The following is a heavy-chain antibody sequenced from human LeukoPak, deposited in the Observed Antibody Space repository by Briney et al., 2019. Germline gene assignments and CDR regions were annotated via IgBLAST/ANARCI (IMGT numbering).Heavy chain of an antibody. Sequence: GGSLRLSCAASGFTLSSYSMNWVRQAPGKGLEWVSHISSSSSTIYYADSVKGRFTISRDNAKNSLYLQMNSLRAEDTAVYYCATHSGAPGGGDTFDIWGQGAMVTVSS. CDR1: GFTLSSYS. J-gene: IGHJ3*02. CDR3: ATHSGAPGGGDTFDI. CDR2: ISSSSSTI. D-gene: IGHD2-15*01. V-gene: IGHV3-48*01.